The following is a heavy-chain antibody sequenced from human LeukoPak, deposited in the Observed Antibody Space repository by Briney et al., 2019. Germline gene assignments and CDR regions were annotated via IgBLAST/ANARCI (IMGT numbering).Heavy chain of an antibody. J-gene: IGHJ5*02. Sequence: SETLSLTCTVSGGSISSYYWSWIRQPAGKGLEWIGRIYTSGSTNYNPSLKSRVTMSVDTSKNQFSLKLSSVTAADTAVYYCAREYPVPDSSGYYHNWFDPWGQGTLVTVSS. D-gene: IGHD3-22*01. V-gene: IGHV4-4*07. CDR1: GGSISSYY. CDR2: IYTSGST. CDR3: AREYPVPDSSGYYHNWFDP.